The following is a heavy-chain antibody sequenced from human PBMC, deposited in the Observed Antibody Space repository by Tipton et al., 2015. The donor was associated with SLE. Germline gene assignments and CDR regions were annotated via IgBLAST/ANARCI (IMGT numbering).Heavy chain of an antibody. D-gene: IGHD1-26*01. Sequence: GSLRLSCAVSGFPFSSYAMSWVRQAPGKGLEWVSVIYTDFVTKSYADSVKGRFTISRDNSKNTLSLQMNSLRAEDTAVYYCVTVGLRTRPGKNYFYYHFLNVWGKGTTVTVSS. CDR1: GFPFSSYA. V-gene: IGHV3-23*03. CDR2: IYTDFVTK. J-gene: IGHJ6*03. CDR3: VTVGLRTRPGKNYFYYHFLNV.